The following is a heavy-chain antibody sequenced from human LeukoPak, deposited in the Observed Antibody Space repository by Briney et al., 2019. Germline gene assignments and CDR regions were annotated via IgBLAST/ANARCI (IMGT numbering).Heavy chain of an antibody. V-gene: IGHV3-15*01. CDR3: STNPYF. CDR1: GFTFTNTW. J-gene: IGHJ6*02. Sequence: KPGGSLRLSCATSGFTFTNTWMSWVRQAPGKGLEWVGRIISKADGGTTDYAAPVKGRFTISRDDSKDTLYLQLDSLKIEDTAVYYCSTNPYFWGHGTTVTVSS. CDR2: IISKADGGTT.